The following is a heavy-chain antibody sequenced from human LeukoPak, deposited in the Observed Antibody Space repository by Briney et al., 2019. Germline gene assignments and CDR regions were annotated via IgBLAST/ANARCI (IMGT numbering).Heavy chain of an antibody. CDR2: INPNSGGT. J-gene: IGHJ4*02. Sequence: ASVKVSCKASGDTFSGYNMHWVRQAPGQGLEWMGWINPNSGGTKYAQKFQGRVTVTRDTSISTAYMELSRLRSDDTAVYYCARAVYASGWYLDYWGQGTLVTVSS. V-gene: IGHV1-2*02. CDR3: ARAVYASGWYLDY. D-gene: IGHD2-2*01. CDR1: GDTFSGYN.